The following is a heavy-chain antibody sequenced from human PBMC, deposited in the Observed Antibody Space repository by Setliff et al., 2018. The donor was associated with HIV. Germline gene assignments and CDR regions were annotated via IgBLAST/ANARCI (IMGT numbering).Heavy chain of an antibody. V-gene: IGHV3-49*03. CDR1: GFTFSDYP. D-gene: IGHD3-22*01. CDR2: IRTRAYRGTT. CDR3: TRRYYDNSGSFRY. Sequence: GGSLRLSCATSGFTFSDYPMSWFRQAPGKGLEWVSFIRTRAYRGTTEYAASVEGRFTISRDDSKSIAYLQMNSLKTEDTAVYYCTRRYYDNSGSFRYWGQGTLVTVSS. J-gene: IGHJ4*02.